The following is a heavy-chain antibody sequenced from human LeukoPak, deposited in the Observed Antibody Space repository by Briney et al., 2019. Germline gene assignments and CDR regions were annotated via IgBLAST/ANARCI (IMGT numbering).Heavy chain of an antibody. D-gene: IGHD3-10*01. CDR3: AKFGGSGSYYNSY. V-gene: IGHV3-30-3*02. Sequence: GRSLRLSCAASGFTFSSYAMHWVRQAPGKGLEWVAVISYDGSNKYYADSVKGRFTIPRDNSKNTLYLQMNSLRAEDTAVYYCAKFGGSGSYYNSYWGQGTLVTVSS. CDR1: GFTFSSYA. CDR2: ISYDGSNK. J-gene: IGHJ4*02.